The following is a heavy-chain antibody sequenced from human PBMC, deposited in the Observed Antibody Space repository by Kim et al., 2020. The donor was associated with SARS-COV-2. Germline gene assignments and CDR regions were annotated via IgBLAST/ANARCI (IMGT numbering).Heavy chain of an antibody. V-gene: IGHV3-66*02. J-gene: IGHJ3*02. CDR3: AREDRIHNAFDI. Sequence: GGSLRLSCAASGFTVSSNYMSWVRQAPGKGLEWVSVIYSGGSTYYADSVKGRFTISRDNSKNTLYLQMNSLRAEDTAVYYCAREDRIHNAFDIWGQGTMVTVSS. CDR1: GFTVSSNY. D-gene: IGHD5-18*01. CDR2: IYSGGST.